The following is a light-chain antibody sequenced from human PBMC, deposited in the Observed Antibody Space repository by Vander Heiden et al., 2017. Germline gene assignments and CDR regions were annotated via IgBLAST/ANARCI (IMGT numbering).Light chain of an antibody. CDR2: DAS. V-gene: IGKV1-5*01. J-gene: IGKJ2*01. CDR3: QQYNGYFKT. CDR1: EIIVRW. Sequence: DIQLTQSPSTLSASVGDTVTITCRASEIIVRWLAWYQQKPGKAPKLLIYDASSLERGVPSRFSGSGFGTEFTLTISSLEPDDFATYYCQQYNGYFKTFGQGTKLEIK.